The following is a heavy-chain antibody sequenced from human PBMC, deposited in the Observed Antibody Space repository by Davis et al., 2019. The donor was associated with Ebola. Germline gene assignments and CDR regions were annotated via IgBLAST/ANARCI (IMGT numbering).Heavy chain of an antibody. D-gene: IGHD3-16*01. V-gene: IGHV3-11*04. Sequence: PGGSLRLSCAVSGFAVSDNYMSWVRQAPGKGLEWVSYITTGSDTKYYAHSVKGRFTISRDNAKNSLYLQMNSLRVEDTAVYYCAREGWGSWGQGTLVTVSS. J-gene: IGHJ4*02. CDR3: AREGWGS. CDR2: ITTGSDTK. CDR1: GFAVSDNY.